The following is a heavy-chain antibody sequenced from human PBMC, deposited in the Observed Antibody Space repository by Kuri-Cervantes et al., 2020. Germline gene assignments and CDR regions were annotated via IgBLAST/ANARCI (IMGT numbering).Heavy chain of an antibody. CDR3: ARDNFYGSGSYYTGGRFEY. CDR2: VRYDGSNT. D-gene: IGHD3-10*01. V-gene: IGHV3-30*02. CDR1: GFTFSNYG. J-gene: IGHJ4*02. Sequence: GESLKISCAASGFTFSNYGTHWVRQAPGKGLEWVAFVRYDGSNTYYVDSVKGRFTISRDNAKNSLYLQMNSLRAEDTAVYYCARDNFYGSGSYYTGGRFEYWGQGTLVTVSS.